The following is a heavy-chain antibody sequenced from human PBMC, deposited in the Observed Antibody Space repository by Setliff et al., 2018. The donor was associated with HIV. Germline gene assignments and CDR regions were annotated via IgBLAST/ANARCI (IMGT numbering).Heavy chain of an antibody. CDR2: ISASGGST. CDR1: GGSISSSSYY. Sequence: ETLSLTCTVSGGSISSSSYYWGWIRQPPGKGLEWVSSISASGGSTYYAESVKGRFTISRDNSKNTLYLQMNSLRVEDTAVYYCAKDVCSGAYCYAYYYYGMDVWGQGTMVTVSS. CDR3: AKDVCSGAYCYAYYYYGMDV. D-gene: IGHD2-15*01. V-gene: IGHV3-23*01. J-gene: IGHJ6*02.